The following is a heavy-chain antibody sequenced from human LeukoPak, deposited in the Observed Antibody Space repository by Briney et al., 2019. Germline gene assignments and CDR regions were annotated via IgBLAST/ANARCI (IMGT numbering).Heavy chain of an antibody. CDR2: IVVDSGNT. CDR3: ARDHIAVAGNAAFDI. J-gene: IGHJ3*02. CDR1: GFTFTTSA. D-gene: IGHD6-19*01. Sequence: SVKVSCKSSGFTFTTSAVQWVRQARGQRLEWIGWIVVDSGNTNYAQKLQGRVTMTTDTSTSTAYMELRSLRSDDTAVYYCARDHIAVAGNAAFDIWGQGTMVTVSS. V-gene: IGHV1-58*01.